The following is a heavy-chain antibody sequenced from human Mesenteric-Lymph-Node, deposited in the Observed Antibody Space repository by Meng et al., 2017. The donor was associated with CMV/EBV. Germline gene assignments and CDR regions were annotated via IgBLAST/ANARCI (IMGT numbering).Heavy chain of an antibody. CDR2: IRYDGSNK. CDR1: GFTFSSYA. D-gene: IGHD1-1*01. CDR3: AKLVGLEPNY. Sequence: GESLKISCAASGFTFSSYAMHWVRQAPGKGLEWVAFIRYDGSNKYYADSVKGRFTISRDNSKNTLYLQMNSLRAEDTAVYYCAKLVGLEPNYWGQGTLVTVSS. V-gene: IGHV3-30*02. J-gene: IGHJ4*02.